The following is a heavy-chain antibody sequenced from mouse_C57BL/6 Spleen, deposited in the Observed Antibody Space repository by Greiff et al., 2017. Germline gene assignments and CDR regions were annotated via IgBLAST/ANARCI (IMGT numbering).Heavy chain of an antibody. D-gene: IGHD1-2*01. CDR3: GPITTGFFDY. J-gene: IGHJ2*01. CDR2: INPNNGGT. V-gene: IGHV1-22*01. Sequence: EVQLQQSGPELVKPGASVKMSCKASGYTFTDYNMHWVKQSPGKSLEWIGYINPNNGGTSYNQKFKGKATLTVNKSSSTAYMELRSLTSEDSAVYYCGPITTGFFDYWGQGTTLTVSS. CDR1: GYTFTDYN.